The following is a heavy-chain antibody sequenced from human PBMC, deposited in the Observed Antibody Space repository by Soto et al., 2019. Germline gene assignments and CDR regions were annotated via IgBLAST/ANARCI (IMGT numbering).Heavy chain of an antibody. Sequence: QVQLQESGPGLVKPSETRSLTCAVSGDSISSCYCMWIRQPPGKGLESIGYLYYGRSANYNPSLKSRVTLSVDTSTNQCSLTLSSMTAADTAVYYCALRSMAVVPEYWGQGTLVTVSS. CDR1: GDSISSCY. V-gene: IGHV4-59*01. D-gene: IGHD3-22*01. CDR3: ALRSMAVVPEY. J-gene: IGHJ4*02. CDR2: LYYGRSA.